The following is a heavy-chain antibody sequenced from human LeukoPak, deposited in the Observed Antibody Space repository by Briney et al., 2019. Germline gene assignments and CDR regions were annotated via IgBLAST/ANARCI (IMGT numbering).Heavy chain of an antibody. CDR1: GDSVSSNTAA. J-gene: IGHJ5*02. CDR3: AREGYYDSSVTDNWFDP. CDR2: TYYRSKWCN. D-gene: IGHD3-22*01. Sequence: SQTLSLTCAISGDSVSSNTAAWNWIRQSPSRGLEWLGRTYYRSKWCNDYAVSVKSRITINPDTSKNQFSLQLNSVTPEDTAVYYCAREGYYDSSVTDNWFDPWGQGTLVTVSS. V-gene: IGHV6-1*01.